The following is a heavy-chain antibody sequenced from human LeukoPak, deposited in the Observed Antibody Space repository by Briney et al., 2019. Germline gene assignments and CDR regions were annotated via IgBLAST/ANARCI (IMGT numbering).Heavy chain of an antibody. V-gene: IGHV3-74*01. CDR2: INSDGSST. CDR3: ARSGSYYVWYFDL. Sequence: GGSLRLSCAASGFTFSSYWMHWVRQAPGKGLVWVSRINSDGSSTSYADSVKGRFTISRDNAKNTLYLQMKSLRAEDTAVYYCARSGSYYVWYFDLWGRGTLVTVSS. CDR1: GFTFSSYW. J-gene: IGHJ2*01. D-gene: IGHD1-26*01.